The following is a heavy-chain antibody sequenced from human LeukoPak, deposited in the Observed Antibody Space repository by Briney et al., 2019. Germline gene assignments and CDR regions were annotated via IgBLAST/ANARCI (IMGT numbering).Heavy chain of an antibody. V-gene: IGHV3-48*03. Sequence: GGSLRLSCATSGFTFSSYEMNWVRQAPGKGLEWVSYISSSGTTIYSADSVKGRFTISRDNSKNTLYLQMNSLRAEDTAVYYCAKRALLGFGELYYYDYWGQGTLVTVSS. CDR2: ISSSGTTI. CDR3: AKRALLGFGELYYYDY. CDR1: GFTFSSYE. D-gene: IGHD3-10*01. J-gene: IGHJ4*02.